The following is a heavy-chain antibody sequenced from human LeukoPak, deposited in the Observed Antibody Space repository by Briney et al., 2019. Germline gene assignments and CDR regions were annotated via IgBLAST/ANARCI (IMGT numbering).Heavy chain of an antibody. CDR3: ARDVSGGSCYLGCWFDP. CDR2: ISSSSSTI. Sequence: PGGSLRLSCAASGFTFSRYSMNWVRQAPGKGLEWVSYISSSSSTISYADSVKGRLTISRDNAKNSLYLQMNSLRDEDTAVYYCARDVSGGSCYLGCWFDPWGQGTLVTVSS. J-gene: IGHJ5*02. D-gene: IGHD2-15*01. CDR1: GFTFSRYS. V-gene: IGHV3-48*02.